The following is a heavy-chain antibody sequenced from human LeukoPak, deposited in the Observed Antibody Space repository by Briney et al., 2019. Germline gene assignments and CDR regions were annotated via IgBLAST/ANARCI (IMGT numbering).Heavy chain of an antibody. CDR2: INPNSGGT. V-gene: IGHV1-2*02. CDR3: ARDRGVLRYFDWLFEFDY. D-gene: IGHD3-9*01. CDR1: GYTFTGYY. Sequence: GASVKVSCKASGYTFTGYYMHWVRQAPGQGLEWMGWINPNSGGTNYAQKFQGRVTMTRDTSISTAYMELSSLGSEDTAVYYCARDRGVLRYFDWLFEFDYWGQGTLVTVSS. J-gene: IGHJ4*02.